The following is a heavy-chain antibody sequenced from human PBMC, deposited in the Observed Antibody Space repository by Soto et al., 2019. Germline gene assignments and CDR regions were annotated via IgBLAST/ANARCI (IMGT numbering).Heavy chain of an antibody. CDR1: GFSLTTSGVG. CDR3: AHSPCSGGTCYLLDH. J-gene: IGHJ4*02. D-gene: IGHD2-15*01. V-gene: IGHV2-5*02. Sequence: QITLKESGPTLVKPTQTLTLTCTVSGFSLTTSGVGVGWIRQPPGKAPEWLALIYWDGIERYSPSLRSRLTSTMDTSTNQVVLTMTTMDPVDTATYYCAHSPCSGGTCYLLDHWGQGTPVIVSS. CDR2: IYWDGIE.